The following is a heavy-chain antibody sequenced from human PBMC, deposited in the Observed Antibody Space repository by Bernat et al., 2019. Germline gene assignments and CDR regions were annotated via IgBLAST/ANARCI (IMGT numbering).Heavy chain of an antibody. D-gene: IGHD3-3*01. CDR2: IKQDGSEK. Sequence: EVQLVESGGGLAQAEGSLRLSCAASGFTFSTYWMSWVRQAPGKGLEWVANIKQDGSEKYYVDSVKGRFTISRDNAKNSVYLQMNSLRAEDTAVYYCARGATSPFFGGQGTLVTVSS. CDR1: GFTFSTYW. CDR3: ARGATSPFF. J-gene: IGHJ4*02. V-gene: IGHV3-7*01.